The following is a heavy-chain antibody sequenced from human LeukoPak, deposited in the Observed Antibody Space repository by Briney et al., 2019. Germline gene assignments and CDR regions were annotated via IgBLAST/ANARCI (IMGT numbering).Heavy chain of an antibody. CDR2: ISSSGSTI. CDR1: GFTFSDYY. D-gene: IGHD5-18*01. CDR3: ARGGYSYAYFPILDYYYSMDV. J-gene: IGHJ6*02. Sequence: GGSLRLSCAASGFTFSDYYMSWIRQAPGKGLEWVSYISSSGSTIYYADSVKGRFTISRDNAKNSLYLQMNSLRAEDTAVYYCARGGYSYAYFPILDYYYSMDVWGQGTTVTVSS. V-gene: IGHV3-11*01.